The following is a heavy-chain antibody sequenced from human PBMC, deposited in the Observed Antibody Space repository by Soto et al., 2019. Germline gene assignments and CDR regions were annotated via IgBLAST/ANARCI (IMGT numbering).Heavy chain of an antibody. CDR1: GYTFTSYG. CDR2: ISAYNGNT. CDR3: ARGPWSVLRFLEWLPGNGMDV. J-gene: IGHJ6*02. V-gene: IGHV1-18*01. Sequence: ASVKVSCKASGYTFTSYGISWVRQAPGQGLEWMGWISAYNGNTNYAQKLQGRVTMTTDTSTSTAHMELRSLRSDDTAVYYCARGPWSVLRFLEWLPGNGMDVWGQGTTVTV. D-gene: IGHD3-3*01.